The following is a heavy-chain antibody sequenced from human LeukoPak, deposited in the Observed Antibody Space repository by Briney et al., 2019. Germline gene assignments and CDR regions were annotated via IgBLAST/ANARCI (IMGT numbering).Heavy chain of an antibody. J-gene: IGHJ4*02. CDR2: ISYDGSDK. CDR1: GFTFSSYG. Sequence: GGSLRLSCAASGFTFSSYGMHWVRQAPGKGLEWVAVISYDGSDKYYADSVKGRFTISRDNSKNTLYLQMNSLRAEDTAVYYCATATYSSSSPHFDYWGQGTLVTVSS. D-gene: IGHD6-13*01. CDR3: ATATYSSSSPHFDY. V-gene: IGHV3-30*03.